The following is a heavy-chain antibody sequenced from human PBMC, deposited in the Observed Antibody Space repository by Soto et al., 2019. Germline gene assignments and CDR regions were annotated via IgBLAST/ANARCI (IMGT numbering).Heavy chain of an antibody. J-gene: IGHJ6*02. D-gene: IGHD3-22*01. CDR3: ARDLASYYYDSSGYYYYYYGMDV. Sequence: GGSLRLSCAASGFTFSSYAMHWVRQAPGKGLEWVAVISYDGSNKYYADSVKGRFTISRDNSKNTLYLQMNSLRAEDTAVYYCARDLASYYYDSSGYYYYYYGMDVWGQGTTVTVSS. CDR1: GFTFSSYA. CDR2: ISYDGSNK. V-gene: IGHV3-30-3*01.